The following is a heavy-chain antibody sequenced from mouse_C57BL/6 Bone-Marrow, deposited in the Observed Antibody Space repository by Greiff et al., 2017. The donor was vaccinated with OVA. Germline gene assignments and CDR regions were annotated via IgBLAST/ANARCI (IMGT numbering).Heavy chain of an antibody. V-gene: IGHV1-54*01. D-gene: IGHD1-1*01. Sequence: VQLQQSGAELVRPGTSVKVSCKASGYAFTNYLIEWVKQRPGQGLEWIGVINPGSGGPNYNEKFKGKATLTADKSSSTAYMQLSSHTSEDSAVYCCARPPHYYGYAMDYWGQGTSVTVSS. J-gene: IGHJ4*01. CDR2: INPGSGGP. CDR3: ARPPHYYGYAMDY. CDR1: GYAFTNYL.